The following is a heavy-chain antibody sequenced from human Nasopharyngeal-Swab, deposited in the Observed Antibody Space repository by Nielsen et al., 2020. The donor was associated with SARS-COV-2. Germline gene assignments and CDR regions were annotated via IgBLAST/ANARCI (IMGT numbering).Heavy chain of an antibody. V-gene: IGHV4-31*03. CDR3: ARCYVSDYYYYGMDV. Sequence: SETLSLTCTVSGGSISSGGYYRSWIRQHPGKGLEWIGYIYYSGSTYYNPSLKSRVTISVDTSKNQFSLKLSSVTAADTAVYYCARCYVSDYYYYGMDVWGQGTTVTVSS. CDR2: IYYSGST. D-gene: IGHD3-16*01. J-gene: IGHJ6*02. CDR1: GGSISSGGYY.